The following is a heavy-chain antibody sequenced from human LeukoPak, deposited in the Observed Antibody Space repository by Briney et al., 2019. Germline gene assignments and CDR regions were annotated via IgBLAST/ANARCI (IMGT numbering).Heavy chain of an antibody. CDR1: GGSISSYY. V-gene: IGHV4-59*08. CDR2: IYYSGST. Sequence: SETLSLTCTVSGGSISSYYWTWIRQPPGKGLEWIGCIYYSGSTNYNPSLKSRVTISVDTSKNQFSLKLSSVTAADTAVYYCARENLIAEIHHFDYWGQGTLVTVSS. CDR3: ARENLIAEIHHFDY. J-gene: IGHJ4*02. D-gene: IGHD6-13*01.